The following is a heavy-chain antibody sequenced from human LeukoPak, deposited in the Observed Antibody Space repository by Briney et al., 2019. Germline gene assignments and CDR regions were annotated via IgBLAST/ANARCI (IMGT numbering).Heavy chain of an antibody. CDR3: ARSSLPFLEWGNWFDP. CDR2: IYYSGST. J-gene: IGHJ5*02. CDR1: GGSISSGDYY. V-gene: IGHV4-61*08. Sequence: SETLSLTCTVSGGSISSGDYYWSWIRQPPGKGLEWIGYIYYSGSTNYNPSLKSRVTISVDTSKNQFSLKLSSVTAADTAVYYCARSSLPFLEWGNWFDPWGQGTLVTVSS. D-gene: IGHD3-3*01.